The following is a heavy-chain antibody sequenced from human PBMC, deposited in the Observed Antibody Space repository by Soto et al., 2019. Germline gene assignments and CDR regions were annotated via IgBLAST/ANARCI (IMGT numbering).Heavy chain of an antibody. D-gene: IGHD6-19*01. Sequence: PSETLSLTCTVSGGSVSSGSYYWSWIRQPPGKGLEWIGYIYYSGSTNYNPSLKSRVTISVDTSKNQFSLKLSSVTAADTAVYYCARDYFRGIAVAGYTLDNWGQGILVTVSS. CDR1: GGSVSSGSYY. CDR2: IYYSGST. CDR3: ARDYFRGIAVAGYTLDN. J-gene: IGHJ4*02. V-gene: IGHV4-61*01.